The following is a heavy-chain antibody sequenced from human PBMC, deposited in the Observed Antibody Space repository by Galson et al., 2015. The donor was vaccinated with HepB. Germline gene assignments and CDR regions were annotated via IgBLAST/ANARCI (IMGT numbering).Heavy chain of an antibody. V-gene: IGHV3-21*01. CDR2: ISSSSATYI. CDR3: ARDLVDNWNDEEGPFDI. J-gene: IGHJ3*02. CDR1: GFTFSIFS. D-gene: IGHD1-20*01. Sequence: SLRLSCAASGFTFSIFSMNWVRQAPGKGLEWVSAISSSSATYIYYADSVKGRFTISRDNTKNSLYLQMNSLRADDTAVYYCARDLVDNWNDEEGPFDIWGRGTMVTVSS.